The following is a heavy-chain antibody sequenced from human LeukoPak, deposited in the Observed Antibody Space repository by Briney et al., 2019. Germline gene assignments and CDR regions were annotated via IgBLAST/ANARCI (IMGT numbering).Heavy chain of an antibody. Sequence: PSETLSLTCTVSGGSISSYYWSWIRQPPGKGLEWIGYIYYSGSTNYNPSLKSRVTISVDTSKNQFSLKLSSVTAADTAVYYCARGEHDYGDYQLDYWGQGTLVTVSS. J-gene: IGHJ4*02. CDR2: IYYSGST. CDR1: GGSISSYY. CDR3: ARGEHDYGDYQLDY. V-gene: IGHV4-59*01. D-gene: IGHD4-17*01.